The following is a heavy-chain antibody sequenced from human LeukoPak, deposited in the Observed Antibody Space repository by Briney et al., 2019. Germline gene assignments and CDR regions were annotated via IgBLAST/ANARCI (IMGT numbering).Heavy chain of an antibody. D-gene: IGHD5-24*01. J-gene: IGHJ4*02. CDR1: GFTFDDYA. CDR3: ARVPPGEEMATMDY. CDR2: ISWNSGSI. Sequence: HPGGSLRLSCAASGFTFDDYAMHWVRQAPGKGLEWVSGISWNSGSIGYADSVKGRFTISRDNAKNSLYLQMNSLRAEDTAVYYCARVPPGEEMATMDYWGQGTLVTVSS. V-gene: IGHV3-9*01.